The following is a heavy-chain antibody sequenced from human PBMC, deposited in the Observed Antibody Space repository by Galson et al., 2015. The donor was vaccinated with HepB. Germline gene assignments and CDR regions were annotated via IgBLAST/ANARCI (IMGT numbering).Heavy chain of an antibody. CDR1: GGSISSSNW. V-gene: IGHV4-4*02. CDR3: ARSLPGAVATGFDY. Sequence: ETLSLTCAVSGGSISSSNWWSWVRQPPGKGLEWIGEIYHSGSTNYNPSLKSRVTISVDKSKNQFSLKLSSVTAADTAVYYCARSLPGAVATGFDYWGQGTLVTVSS. J-gene: IGHJ4*02. D-gene: IGHD5-12*01. CDR2: IYHSGST.